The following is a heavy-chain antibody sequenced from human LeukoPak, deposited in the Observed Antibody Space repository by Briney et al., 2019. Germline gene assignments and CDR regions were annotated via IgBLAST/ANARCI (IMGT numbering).Heavy chain of an antibody. CDR3: ARDVPHNWFDT. Sequence: GGSLRLSCAASGITFGNNWMHWVRHGPGKGLVWISRINSDGGGAIYADSVKRRFTVSRDSAKNTLYLQMNSLRAEGTAVYVCARDVPHNWFDTWGEGTLVTVSS. V-gene: IGHV3-74*01. CDR1: GITFGNNW. J-gene: IGHJ5*02. CDR2: INSDGGGA.